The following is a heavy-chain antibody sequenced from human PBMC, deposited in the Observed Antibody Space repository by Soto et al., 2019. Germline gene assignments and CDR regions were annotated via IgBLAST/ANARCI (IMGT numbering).Heavy chain of an antibody. D-gene: IGHD2-8*02. Sequence: QVQLVESGGGVVQPGRSLRLSCAGSGFTFSSYGMHWVRQAPGKGLEWVAFIWHDGGNKFYAESVKDRFTISRDNSKNTLYLQMTSLSAEDTAMYYCARDGDVNTGFGKDYWGQGTLVTVSS. J-gene: IGHJ4*02. CDR1: GFTFSSYG. CDR2: IWHDGGNK. V-gene: IGHV3-33*01. CDR3: ARDGDVNTGFGKDY.